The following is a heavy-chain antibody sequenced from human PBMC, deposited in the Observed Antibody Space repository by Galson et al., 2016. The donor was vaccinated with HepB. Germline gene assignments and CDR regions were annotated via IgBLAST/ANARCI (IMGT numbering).Heavy chain of an antibody. CDR2: IYYSGTT. Sequence: LSLTCTVSGGSISSTSHYWGWIRQPPGKGLEWIGSIYYSGTTYYNPSLKSRVTISVDTSKNQFSLKLTSVTAADTAVYYCARSSSNWRYWGQGALVTVSS. CDR1: GGSISSTSHY. D-gene: IGHD6-13*01. V-gene: IGHV4-39*01. J-gene: IGHJ4*02. CDR3: ARSSSNWRY.